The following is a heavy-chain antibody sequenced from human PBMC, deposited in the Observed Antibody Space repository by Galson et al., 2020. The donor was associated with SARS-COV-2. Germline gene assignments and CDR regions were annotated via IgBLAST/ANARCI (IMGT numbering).Heavy chain of an antibody. V-gene: IGHV4-39*07. CDR1: GGSIRSSNYY. J-gene: IGHJ5*02. CDR2: VLNSGTT. D-gene: IGHD6-19*01. Sequence: SETLSLTCTVSGGSIRSSNYYWGWIRQPPGKGLEWIGSVLNSGTTHYSPSLHSRVTISVNTSKNQLSQKLNSVTAADTAMYYCARDATSSGGYNGFDPCGQGTLGTVAS. CDR3: ARDATSSGGYNGFDP.